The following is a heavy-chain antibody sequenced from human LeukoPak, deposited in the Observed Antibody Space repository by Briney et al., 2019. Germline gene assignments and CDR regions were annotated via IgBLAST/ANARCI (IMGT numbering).Heavy chain of an antibody. Sequence: SETLSLTCTVSAGSVSSTTYYWRSIRQSSGKGLEWNATVFYTGSTYYNPSLKSRVTISADRSMNHFSLRLNSLTVADTAVYYCAGRDGYTSPYLEHWRQGSVVTVSS. J-gene: IGHJ1*01. CDR1: AGSVSSTTYY. CDR2: VFYTGST. CDR3: AGRDGYTSPYLEH. V-gene: IGHV4-39*02. D-gene: IGHD5-24*01.